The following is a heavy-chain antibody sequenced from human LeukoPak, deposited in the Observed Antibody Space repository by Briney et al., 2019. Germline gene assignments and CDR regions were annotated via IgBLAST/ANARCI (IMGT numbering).Heavy chain of an antibody. V-gene: IGHV3-23*01. J-gene: IGHJ6*02. CDR1: GFTFSSYA. CDR2: ISGSGGST. Sequence: GWSLRLSCAASGFTFSSYAMSWVRQAPGKGLEWVSAISGSGGSTYYADSVKGRFTISRDNSKNTLYLQMNSLRAEDTAVYYCAAPRYCSGGSCYYYYGMDVWGQGTTVTVSS. CDR3: AAPRYCSGGSCYYYYGMDV. D-gene: IGHD2-15*01.